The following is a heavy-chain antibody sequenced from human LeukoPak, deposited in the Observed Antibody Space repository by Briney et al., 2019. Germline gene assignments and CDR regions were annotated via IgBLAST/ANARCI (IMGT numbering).Heavy chain of an antibody. D-gene: IGHD3-10*02. J-gene: IGHJ6*04. CDR2: ISYDGSNK. CDR3: AELGITMIGGV. V-gene: IGHV3-30*04. Sequence: PGGSLRLSCAASGFTFSSYAIHWVRQAPGKGLEWVALISYDGSNKDYVDSVKGRFTISRDNAKNSLYLQMNSLRAEDTAVYYCAELGITMIGGVWGKGTTVTISS. CDR1: GFTFSSYA.